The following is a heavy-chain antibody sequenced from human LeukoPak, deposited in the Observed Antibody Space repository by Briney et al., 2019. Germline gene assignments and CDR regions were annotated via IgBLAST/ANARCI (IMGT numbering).Heavy chain of an antibody. Sequence: SQTLSLTCTVSGGSISSGGYYWSWIRQPPGKGLEWIGYIYYSGSTYYNPSLKSRVTISVDTSKNQFSLKLSSVTAADTAVYYCARERGAYYYDSSGYYSATDNWFDPWGQGTLVTVSS. CDR1: GGSISSGGYY. D-gene: IGHD3-22*01. CDR2: IYYSGST. J-gene: IGHJ5*02. V-gene: IGHV4-31*03. CDR3: ARERGAYYYDSSGYYSATDNWFDP.